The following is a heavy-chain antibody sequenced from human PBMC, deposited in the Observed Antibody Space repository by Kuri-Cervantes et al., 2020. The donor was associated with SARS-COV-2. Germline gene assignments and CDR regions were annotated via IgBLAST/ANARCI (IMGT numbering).Heavy chain of an antibody. D-gene: IGHD2-2*01. CDR3: ARDCSGTDCYIIIYAMSD. V-gene: IGHV1-46*01. CDR1: GYTFTSYD. J-gene: IGHJ4*02. CDR2: INPSGGST. Sequence: ASVKVSCKASGYTFTSYDINWVRQATGQGLEWMGIINPSGGSTSYAQKFQGKVTITADESTSTVYMELTSLKSDDTAVYYCARDCSGTDCYIIIYAMSDWGQGTLVTVSS.